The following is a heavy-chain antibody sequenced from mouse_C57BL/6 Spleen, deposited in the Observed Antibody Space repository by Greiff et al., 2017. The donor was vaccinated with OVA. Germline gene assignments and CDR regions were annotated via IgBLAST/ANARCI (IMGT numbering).Heavy chain of an antibody. J-gene: IGHJ4*01. V-gene: IGHV1-82*01. D-gene: IGHD2-4*01. CDR2: IYPGDGDT. Sequence: VKLQESGPELVKPGASVKISCKASGYAFSSSWMNWVKQRPGKGLEWIGRIYPGDGDTNYNGKFKGKATLTADKSSSTAYMQLSSLTSEDSAVYFCARGDYLYAMDYWGQGTSVTVSS. CDR3: ARGDYLYAMDY. CDR1: GYAFSSSW.